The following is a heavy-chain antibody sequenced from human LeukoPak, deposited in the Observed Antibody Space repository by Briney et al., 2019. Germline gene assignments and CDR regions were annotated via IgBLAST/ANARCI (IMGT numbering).Heavy chain of an antibody. V-gene: IGHV3-64*01. CDR2: ISSNGGST. Sequence: GGSLRLSCAASGFTFSSYAMHWVCQAPGKGLEYVSAISSNGGSTYYANSVKGRFTISRDNSKNTLYLQMGSLRAEDMAVYYCARSGTMVRGVINYFDYWGQGTLVTVSS. J-gene: IGHJ4*02. CDR3: ARSGTMVRGVINYFDY. D-gene: IGHD3-10*01. CDR1: GFTFSSYA.